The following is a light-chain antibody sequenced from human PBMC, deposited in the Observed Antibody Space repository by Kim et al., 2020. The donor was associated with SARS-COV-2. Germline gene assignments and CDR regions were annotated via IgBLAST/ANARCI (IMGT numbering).Light chain of an antibody. CDR3: SSYTSSISLV. V-gene: IGLV2-14*01. J-gene: IGLJ2*01. Sequence: QSALTQPASVSGSPGQSITISCTGTSSDVGGYNYVSCYQQHGGKAPNLMIYNVSNRPSGVSHRFSGSNAGNTASLTISGLQAEDEADYYCSSYTSSISLVFGGGTKVTVL. CDR1: SSDVGGYNY. CDR2: NVS.